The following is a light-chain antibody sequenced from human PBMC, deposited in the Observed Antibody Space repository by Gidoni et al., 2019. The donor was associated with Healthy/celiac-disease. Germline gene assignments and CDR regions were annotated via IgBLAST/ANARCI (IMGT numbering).Light chain of an antibody. CDR1: SSDVGGYNY. CDR3: SSYTGSSTHVV. CDR2: DVS. V-gene: IGLV2-14*03. J-gene: IGLJ2*01. Sequence: QSALTQPASVSGSPGQSLTISCTGTSSDVGGYNYVSWYQKHPGKAPKLMIYDVSNRPSGVSNRFSGSKSGNTASLTISGLQAEDEADYYCSSYTGSSTHVVFGGGTKLTVL.